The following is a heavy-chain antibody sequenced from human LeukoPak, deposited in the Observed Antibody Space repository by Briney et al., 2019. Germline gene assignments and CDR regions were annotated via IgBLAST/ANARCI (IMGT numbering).Heavy chain of an antibody. D-gene: IGHD3-9*01. V-gene: IGHV4-34*01. J-gene: IGHJ4*02. Sequence: SETLSLTCAVYGGSFSGYYWSWIRQPPGKGLEWIGEINHSGSTNYNPSLKSRVTISVDTSKNQFSLKLGSVTAADTAVYYCASLSPPDYDILTGYYGYWGQGTLVTVSS. CDR1: GGSFSGYY. CDR3: ASLSPPDYDILTGYYGY. CDR2: INHSGST.